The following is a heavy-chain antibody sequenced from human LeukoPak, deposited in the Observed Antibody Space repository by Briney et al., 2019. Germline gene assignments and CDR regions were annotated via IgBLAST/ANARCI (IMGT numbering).Heavy chain of an antibody. V-gene: IGHV3-7*03. CDR1: GFTFSSYW. Sequence: GGSLRLSCAASGFTFSSYWMSWVRQAPGKGLEWVANIKQDESEKFHVDSVKGRFTISRDNARNSVYLQMNSLRAEDTAVYYCARQLSSSFALLTFDPWGQGTLVTVSS. CDR3: ARQLSSSFALLTFDP. D-gene: IGHD6-13*01. J-gene: IGHJ5*02. CDR2: IKQDESEK.